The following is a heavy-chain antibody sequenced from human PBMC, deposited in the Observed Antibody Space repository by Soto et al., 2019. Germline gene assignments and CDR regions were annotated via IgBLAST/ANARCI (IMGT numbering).Heavy chain of an antibody. CDR3: DRDHYSESNLKDWFDN. CDR1: GYSFTNVG. D-gene: IGHD3-22*01. V-gene: IGHV1-18*01. CDR2: IRGHRDTT. Sequence: GSSVEVACKTSGYSFTNVGISWVRQAPGQGLEWVGWIRGHRDTTHNAKKFQGRVNLTKEKSTRTAYMELRSLRSDDTAVYHSDRDHYSESNLKDWFDNWG. J-gene: IGHJ5*01.